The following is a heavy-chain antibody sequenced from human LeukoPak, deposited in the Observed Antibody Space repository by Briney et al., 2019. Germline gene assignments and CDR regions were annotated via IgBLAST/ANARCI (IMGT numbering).Heavy chain of an antibody. CDR2: IKQDGTEK. D-gene: IGHD1-26*01. CDR1: GFTFTTYW. CDR3: ARDPYSGNYGNYYYYYMDV. Sequence: GESLRLSCAASGFTFTTYWMSWVRQAPGKGLEWVANIKQDGTEKYYVDSVKGRFTISRDNAKNSLYLQMNSLGPDDTAVYYCARDPYSGNYGNYYYYYMDVWGKGTTVTISS. V-gene: IGHV3-7*01. J-gene: IGHJ6*03.